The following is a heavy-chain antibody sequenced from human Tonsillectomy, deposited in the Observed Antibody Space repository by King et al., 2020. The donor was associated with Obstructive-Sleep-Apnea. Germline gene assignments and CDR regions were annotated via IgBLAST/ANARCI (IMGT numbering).Heavy chain of an antibody. V-gene: IGHV3-20*01. CDR3: ARDPDGAAAGAGWYFDC. D-gene: IGHD6-13*01. Sequence: VQLVESGGGVVRPGGSLRLSCFASSFTFDYYGVSWFRQAPGKGLEGVSGFNCIGGSTGYGGSVKGRFTISRDNAKNSQDLQMNSLRAEDTALYHCARDPDGAAAGAGWYFDCWGQGTLVTVSS. CDR2: FNCIGGST. CDR1: SFTFDYYG. J-gene: IGHJ4*02.